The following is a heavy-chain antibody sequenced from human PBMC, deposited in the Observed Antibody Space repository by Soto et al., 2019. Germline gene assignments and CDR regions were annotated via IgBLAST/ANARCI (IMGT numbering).Heavy chain of an antibody. V-gene: IGHV1-69*18. CDR2: IVPIFGIA. D-gene: IGHD3-22*01. CDR1: GGTFSTYA. CDR3: ARDSSGYYDAFDI. Sequence: QVQLVQSGAEVKKPGSSVKVSCKASGGTFSTYAINWVRQAPGQGLEWMGRIVPIFGIANYAQKFQGRVTITADESTSTPYMDLSSLRSEDTAVYYCARDSSGYYDAFDIWGQGTMVTVSS. J-gene: IGHJ3*02.